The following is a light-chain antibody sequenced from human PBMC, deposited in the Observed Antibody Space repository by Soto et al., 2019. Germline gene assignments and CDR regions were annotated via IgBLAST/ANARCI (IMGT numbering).Light chain of an antibody. Sequence: EIVLTQSPGTLSLSPGERATLSCRASQSVSSNYLAWYQQKPGQAPKVLIYRASSRATGIPDRFSGSGSGTEFSLTISSLQSEDSAVYYCQQYNNWPPYTFGQGTKVDIK. J-gene: IGKJ2*01. CDR1: QSVSSNY. V-gene: IGKV3-20*01. CDR2: RAS. CDR3: QQYNNWPPYT.